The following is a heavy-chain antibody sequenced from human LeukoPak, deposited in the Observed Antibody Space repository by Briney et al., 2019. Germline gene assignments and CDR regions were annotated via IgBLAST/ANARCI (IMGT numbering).Heavy chain of an antibody. Sequence: SETLSLTCTVSGGSISSYYWSWIRQPAGKGLEWIGRIYTSGSTNYNPSLKSRVTMSVDTSKNQFSLKLSSVTAADTAVYYCARDNLFTYYDILTGYYNTGYAFDIWGQGTMVTVSS. CDR1: GGSISSYY. J-gene: IGHJ3*02. CDR2: IYTSGST. D-gene: IGHD3-9*01. CDR3: ARDNLFTYYDILTGYYNTGYAFDI. V-gene: IGHV4-4*07.